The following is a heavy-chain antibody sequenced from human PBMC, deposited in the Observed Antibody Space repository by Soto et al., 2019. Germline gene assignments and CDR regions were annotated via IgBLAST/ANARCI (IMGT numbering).Heavy chain of an antibody. D-gene: IGHD4-4*01. J-gene: IGHJ4*02. V-gene: IGHV3-30*18. CDR2: ISYDGSNK. Sequence: QVQLVESGGGVVQPGRSLRLSCAASGFTFSSYGMHWVRQAPDKGLEWVAVISYDGSNKYYADSVKGRFTISRDNSKNTLYLPMNSLRAEDTAVYYCAKEGSDYIYPPGLDYWGQGTLVTVSS. CDR3: AKEGSDYIYPPGLDY. CDR1: GFTFSSYG.